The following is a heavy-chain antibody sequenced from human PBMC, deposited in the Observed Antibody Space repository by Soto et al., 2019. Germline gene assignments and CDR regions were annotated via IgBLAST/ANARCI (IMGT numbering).Heavy chain of an antibody. CDR2: IYYSGST. J-gene: IGHJ5*02. D-gene: IGHD4-17*01. Sequence: QVQLQESGPGLVKPSQTLSLTCTVSGGSISSGGYYWSWIRQHPGKGLEWIGYIYYSGSTDYNPALKRRVTISVDTSKNQFSLKLSSVTAADTAVYYCARASDGDYPWFAHWGQGTLVTVSS. V-gene: IGHV4-31*03. CDR3: ARASDGDYPWFAH. CDR1: GGSISSGGYY.